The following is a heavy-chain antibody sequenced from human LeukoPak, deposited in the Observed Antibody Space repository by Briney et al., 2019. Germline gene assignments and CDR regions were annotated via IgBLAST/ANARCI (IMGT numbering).Heavy chain of an antibody. CDR1: GGSISSGSYY. CDR2: IYTSGST. V-gene: IGHV4-61*02. J-gene: IGHJ4*02. CDR3: GRELQWLKDAGFEC. Sequence: PSETLSLTCTVSGGSISSGSYYWSWIRQPAGKGLEWIGRIYTSGSTNYNPSLKSRVTILVDTSKNQFSLKLSSVTVAATAVYSGGRELQWLKDAGFECWGQGTLVTVSS. D-gene: IGHD6-19*01.